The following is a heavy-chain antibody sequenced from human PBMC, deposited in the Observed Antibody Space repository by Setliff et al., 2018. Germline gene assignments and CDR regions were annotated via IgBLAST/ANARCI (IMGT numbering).Heavy chain of an antibody. Sequence: ASVKVSCKASGYTFSTYGLHWVRQAPGQGPEWMGMIITNTGKTSYAQKFQGRVTMTTDTSTGTGYMELRSLRSDDTAVYYCARPRSNYNRGAFSIWGQGTMVTVSS. D-gene: IGHD3-10*01. CDR2: IITNTGKT. CDR3: ARPRSNYNRGAFSI. J-gene: IGHJ3*02. V-gene: IGHV1-18*01. CDR1: GYTFSTYG.